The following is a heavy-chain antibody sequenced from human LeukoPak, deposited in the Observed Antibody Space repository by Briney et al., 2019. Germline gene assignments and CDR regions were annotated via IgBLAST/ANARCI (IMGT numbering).Heavy chain of an antibody. Sequence: SETLPLTCAVYGGSFSGYYWSWIRQPPGKGLEWIGEINHSGSTNYNPSLKSRVTISVDTSKNQFSLKLSSVTAADTAVYYCARGRGLYNWNYYWFDPWGQGTLVTVSS. V-gene: IGHV4-34*01. D-gene: IGHD1-7*01. CDR1: GGSFSGYY. J-gene: IGHJ5*02. CDR3: ARGRGLYNWNYYWFDP. CDR2: INHSGST.